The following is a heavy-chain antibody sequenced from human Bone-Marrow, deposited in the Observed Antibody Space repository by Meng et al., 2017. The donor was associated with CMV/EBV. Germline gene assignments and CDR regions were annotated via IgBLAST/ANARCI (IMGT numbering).Heavy chain of an antibody. Sequence: GESLKISCAASGFTFSSHWMHWVRQAPGKGLVWVSRIYIDGSSTSYADSVKGRFTISRDNAKNTLYLQMNSLRAEDTALYYCAIGALAVYCSGGSCYSDWYFDLWGRGTLVTVSS. CDR3: AIGALAVYCSGGSCYSDWYFDL. V-gene: IGHV3-74*01. D-gene: IGHD2-15*01. J-gene: IGHJ2*01. CDR1: GFTFSSHW. CDR2: IYIDGSST.